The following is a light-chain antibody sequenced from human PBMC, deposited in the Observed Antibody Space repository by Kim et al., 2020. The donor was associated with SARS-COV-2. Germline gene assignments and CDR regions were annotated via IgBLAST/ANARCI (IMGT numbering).Light chain of an antibody. Sequence: GQSITIAGTGSSTDFDPYNSVCWYQHHPGKPPKVIIYSVTRRPSGVSDRFSGSRSGNTASLTISGLQTEDEADYYCSSFTSRSTYVFGTGTKVTVL. CDR3: SSFTSRSTYV. CDR1: STDFDPYNS. CDR2: SVT. J-gene: IGLJ1*01. V-gene: IGLV2-14*03.